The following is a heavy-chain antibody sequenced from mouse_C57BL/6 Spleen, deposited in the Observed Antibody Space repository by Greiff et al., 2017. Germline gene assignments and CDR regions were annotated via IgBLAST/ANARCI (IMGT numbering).Heavy chain of an antibody. J-gene: IGHJ3*01. CDR3: ARSDYYGSSYAY. V-gene: IGHV1-81*01. Sequence: VKVVESGAELARPGASVKLSCMASGYTFTSYCISWVKQSTGQGLAWIGEIYPRSGNTYYHDKFTGKATLTADKSSSTAYMEVRSLTSEDSAVYFCARSDYYGSSYAYWGQGTLVTVSA. CDR2: IYPRSGNT. CDR1: GYTFTSYC. D-gene: IGHD1-1*01.